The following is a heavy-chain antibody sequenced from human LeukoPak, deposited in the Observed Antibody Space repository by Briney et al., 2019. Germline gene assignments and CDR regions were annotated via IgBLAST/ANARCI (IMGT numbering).Heavy chain of an antibody. Sequence: GRSLRLSCAASGFTFSSYWMSWVRQAPGKGLEWVANIKQVGSEKYYVDSVKGRFTISRDNAKNSLYLQMNSLRAEDTAVYYCARKRTAKAFDIWGQGTMVTVSS. J-gene: IGHJ3*02. CDR2: IKQVGSEK. V-gene: IGHV3-7*01. CDR1: GFTFSSYW. CDR3: ARKRTAKAFDI. D-gene: IGHD2-21*02.